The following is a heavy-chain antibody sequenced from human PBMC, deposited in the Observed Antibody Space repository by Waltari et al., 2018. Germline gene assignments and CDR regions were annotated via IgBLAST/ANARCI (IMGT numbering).Heavy chain of an antibody. V-gene: IGHV4-38-2*01. D-gene: IGHD1-20*01. CDR3: ASGASITGTTYYFDY. J-gene: IGHJ4*02. CDR1: GYSISSGYY. CDR2: IYHSGST. Sequence: QVQLQESGPGLVKPSETLSLTCAVSGYSISSGYYWGWIRQPPGKGLEWIGSIYHSGSTYYNPSLKSRVTISVDTSKNQFSLKLSSVTAADTAVYYCASGASITGTTYYFDYWGQGTLVTVSS.